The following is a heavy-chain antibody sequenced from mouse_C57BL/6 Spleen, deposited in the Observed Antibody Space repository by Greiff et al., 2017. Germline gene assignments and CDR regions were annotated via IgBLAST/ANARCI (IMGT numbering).Heavy chain of an antibody. CDR1: GFTFSSYA. CDR3: AREGNTVEDWYFDV. V-gene: IGHV5-4*01. D-gene: IGHD1-1*01. J-gene: IGHJ1*03. CDR2: ISDGCSYT. Sequence: EVKLLESGGGLVKPGGSLKLSCAASGFTFSSYAMSWVRQTPEKRLEWVATISDGCSYTYYPDNVKGRFTISRDNAKNKLYLQMSNLKSEDTALYYCAREGNTVEDWYFDVWGTGTMVTVSS.